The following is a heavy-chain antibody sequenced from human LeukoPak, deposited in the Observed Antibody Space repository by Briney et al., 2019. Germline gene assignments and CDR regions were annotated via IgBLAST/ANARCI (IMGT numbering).Heavy chain of an antibody. D-gene: IGHD6-19*01. J-gene: IGHJ3*02. Sequence: SVKVSCKASGGTFSSYAISWVRQAPGQGLEWMGGIIPIFGTANYAQKFQGRVTITADESTSTAYMELSSLRSEDTAVYYCARAPATRKQWLGTREAFDIWGQGTMVTVSS. CDR1: GGTFSSYA. CDR2: IIPIFGTA. CDR3: ARAPATRKQWLGTREAFDI. V-gene: IGHV1-69*13.